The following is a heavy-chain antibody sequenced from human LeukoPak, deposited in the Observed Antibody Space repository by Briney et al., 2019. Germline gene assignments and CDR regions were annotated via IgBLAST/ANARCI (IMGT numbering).Heavy chain of an antibody. CDR2: ISWNSGSI. CDR3: ARSIAARRGIFLNYYYYYYMDV. D-gene: IGHD6-6*01. CDR1: GFTFDDYA. V-gene: IGHV3-9*01. Sequence: PGRSLRLSCAASGFTFDDYAMHWVRQAPGKGLEWVSGISWNSGSIGYADSVKGRFTISRDNSKNTLYLQMNSLRAEDTAVYYCARSIAARRGIFLNYYYYYYMDVWGKGTTVTVSS. J-gene: IGHJ6*03.